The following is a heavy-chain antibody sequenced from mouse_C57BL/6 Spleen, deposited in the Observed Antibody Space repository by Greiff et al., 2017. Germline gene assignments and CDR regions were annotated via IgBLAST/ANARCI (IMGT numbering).Heavy chain of an antibody. D-gene: IGHD1-1*01. V-gene: IGHV6-3*01. Sequence: EVKLMESGGGLVQPGGSMKLSCVASGFTFSNYWMNWVRQSPEKGLEWVAQIRLKSDNYATHYAESVKGRFTISRDDSKSSVYLQMNNLRAEDTGIYYGSHFYYYGSSYVDYWGQGTTRTVSS. CDR3: SHFYYYGSSYVDY. CDR1: GFTFSNYW. CDR2: IRLKSDNYAT. J-gene: IGHJ2*01.